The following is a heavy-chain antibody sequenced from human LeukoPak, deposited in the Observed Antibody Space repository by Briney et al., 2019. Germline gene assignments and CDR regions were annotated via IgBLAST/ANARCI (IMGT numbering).Heavy chain of an antibody. J-gene: IGHJ4*02. CDR2: ISSSGDRT. CDR3: ARAGYGGNFRNFDY. D-gene: IGHD4-23*01. CDR1: GFTFSSYA. Sequence: PGGSLRLSCAASGFTFSSYAMSWVRQAPGKGLEWVSAISSSGDRTYYADSVKGRFTISRDNAKNSLYLQMNSLRDEDTAVYYCARAGYGGNFRNFDYWGQGTLVTVSS. V-gene: IGHV3-23*01.